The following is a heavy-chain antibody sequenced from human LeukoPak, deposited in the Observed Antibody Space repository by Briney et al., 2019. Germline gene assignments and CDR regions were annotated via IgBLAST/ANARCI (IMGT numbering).Heavy chain of an antibody. J-gene: IGHJ4*02. Sequence: PGGSLRLSCAASGFTFSTTWMNWVRQTPGEGLEWVANIKPDGSEKYYVDSVKGRFTISRDNAKNSLYVQMNSLRAEDTAVYYCARVPRVYDFWSGSFPYYFDYWAREPWSPSPQ. CDR2: IKPDGSEK. V-gene: IGHV3-7*01. D-gene: IGHD3-3*01. CDR1: GFTFSTTW. CDR3: ARVPRVYDFWSGSFPYYFDY.